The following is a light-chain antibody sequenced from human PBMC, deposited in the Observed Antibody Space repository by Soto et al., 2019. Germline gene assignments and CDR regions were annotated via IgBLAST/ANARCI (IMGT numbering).Light chain of an antibody. Sequence: QSVLTQPPSVSAAPGQKVSISCSGSSSNVGKNFVSWYQHVPGKAPKLLIYDNQKRPSGIPDRFSASKSGTLATLDITGLQTGDEADYYCCSYAGSSTVVFGGGTKLTVL. CDR3: CSYAGSSTVV. CDR1: SSNVGKNF. CDR2: DNQ. J-gene: IGLJ2*01. V-gene: IGLV1-51*01.